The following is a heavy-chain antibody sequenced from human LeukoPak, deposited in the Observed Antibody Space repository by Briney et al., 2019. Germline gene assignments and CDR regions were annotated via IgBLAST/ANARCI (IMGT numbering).Heavy chain of an antibody. CDR1: GGSFSGYY. J-gene: IGHJ6*02. CDR2: INHSGST. CDR3: ASQPALYYYYGMDV. Sequence: PSETLSLTCAVYGGSFSGYYWSWIRQPPGKGLEWIGEINHSGSTNYNPSLKSRVTISVDTSKNQFSLKLSSVTAADTAVYYCASQPALYYYYGMDVWGQGTTVTVSS. V-gene: IGHV4-34*01.